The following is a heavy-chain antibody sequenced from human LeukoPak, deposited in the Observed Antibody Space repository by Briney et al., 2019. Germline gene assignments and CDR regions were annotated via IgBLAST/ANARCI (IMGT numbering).Heavy chain of an antibody. CDR1: GGSISSYY. J-gene: IGHJ4*02. Sequence: SETLSLTCTVSGGSISSYYWSWIRQPPGKGLEWIGYIYYSGSTNYNPSLKSRVTISVDTSKNQFSLKLSSVTAADTAVYYCARHIRYSSRAFDYWGQGTLVTVSS. CDR3: ARHIRYSSRAFDY. V-gene: IGHV4-59*08. CDR2: IYYSGST. D-gene: IGHD6-13*01.